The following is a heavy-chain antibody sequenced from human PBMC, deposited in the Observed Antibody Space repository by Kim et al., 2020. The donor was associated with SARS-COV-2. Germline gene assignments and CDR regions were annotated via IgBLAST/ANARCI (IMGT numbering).Heavy chain of an antibody. J-gene: IGHJ4*02. CDR3: AKDRYGGNPIYYFDY. Sequence: DSVKGRFTTSRDNSKNTRYLQMSSLRAEDTAVYYCAKDRYGGNPIYYFDYWGQGTLVTVSS. V-gene: IGHV3-33*06. D-gene: IGHD4-17*01.